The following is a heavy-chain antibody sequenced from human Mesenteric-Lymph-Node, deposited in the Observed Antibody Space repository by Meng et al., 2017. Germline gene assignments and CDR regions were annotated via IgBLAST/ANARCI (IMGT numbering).Heavy chain of an antibody. J-gene: IGHJ3*02. CDR1: GFTFSDYY. Sequence: GASLMISCAASGFTFSDYYMTWIRQAPGKGLEWVSYMSSRGSTIYYADSVKGRFTISRDNAKNTLYLQMNSLRAEDAAVYYCAKDAPYDSSGSDAFDIWGQGTMVTVSS. CDR3: AKDAPYDSSGSDAFDI. CDR2: MSSRGSTI. D-gene: IGHD3-22*01. V-gene: IGHV3-11*01.